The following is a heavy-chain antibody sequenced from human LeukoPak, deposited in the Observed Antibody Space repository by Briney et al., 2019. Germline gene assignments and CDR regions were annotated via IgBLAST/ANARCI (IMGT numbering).Heavy chain of an antibody. D-gene: IGHD6-13*01. J-gene: IGHJ4*02. Sequence: SETLSLTCGVYGGSFSGYYWSWIRQPPGKGLEWIGEINHSGSTNYNPSLKSRVTISVDTSKNQFSLNLSSVTAADTALYYCARVIWRQLAPSDYWGQGALVTVSS. CDR1: GGSFSGYY. CDR2: INHSGST. CDR3: ARVIWRQLAPSDY. V-gene: IGHV4-34*01.